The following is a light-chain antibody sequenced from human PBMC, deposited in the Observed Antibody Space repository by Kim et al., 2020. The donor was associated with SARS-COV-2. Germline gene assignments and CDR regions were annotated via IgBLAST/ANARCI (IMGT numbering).Light chain of an antibody. CDR1: SLRSYY. CDR3: NSRDSSGNHYV. Sequence: SSELTQDPAVSVALGQTVRITCQGDSLRSYYASWYQQKPGQAPVLVIYGKNNRPSGIPDRFSGSSSGNTDSLTITGAQAEDEADYYCNSRDSSGNHYVFG. CDR2: GKN. J-gene: IGLJ1*01. V-gene: IGLV3-19*01.